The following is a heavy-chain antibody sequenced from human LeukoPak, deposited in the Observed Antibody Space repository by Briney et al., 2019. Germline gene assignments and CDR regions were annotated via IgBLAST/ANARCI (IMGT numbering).Heavy chain of an antibody. CDR1: GDSFSQNY. Sequence: PSETLSLTCAVYGDSFSQNYWTWIRQSPGKSLEWIGEINHSGSTNYNPSLKSRVTISVDTSKNQFSLKLSSVTAADTAVYYCARGTQVDYYDSSGYCDYWGQGTLVTVSS. J-gene: IGHJ4*02. CDR3: ARGTQVDYYDSSGYCDY. V-gene: IGHV4-34*01. CDR2: INHSGST. D-gene: IGHD3-22*01.